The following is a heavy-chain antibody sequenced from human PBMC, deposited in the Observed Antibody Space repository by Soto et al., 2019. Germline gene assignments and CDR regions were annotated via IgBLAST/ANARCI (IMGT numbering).Heavy chain of an antibody. CDR2: IYPSDSDT. CDR3: VVGLASAFES. J-gene: IGHJ4*02. Sequence: GESLKISCKGSGYPFTGYWIGWVRQMSGQGLEWVGIIYPSDSDTRYSPSFQGQISISADKSIDTAYLHWRRLKASDSAMYYGVVGLASAFESWGQGTLVTVSS. V-gene: IGHV5-51*01. CDR1: GYPFTGYW. D-gene: IGHD6-6*01.